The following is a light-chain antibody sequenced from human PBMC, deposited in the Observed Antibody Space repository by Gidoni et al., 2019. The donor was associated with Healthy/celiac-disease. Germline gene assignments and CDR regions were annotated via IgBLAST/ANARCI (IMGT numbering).Light chain of an antibody. J-gene: IGKJ5*01. CDR1: QSVSSSY. CDR2: GAS. Sequence: DIVLTPSPGTLSLSPGERATLSCRASQSVSSSYLAWYQQKPGQAPRLLIYGASSRATGIPERFSGSGSGTDFTLTISRLEPEDFAVYYCQQYGSSPLTFGQGTRLEIK. CDR3: QQYGSSPLT. V-gene: IGKV3-20*01.